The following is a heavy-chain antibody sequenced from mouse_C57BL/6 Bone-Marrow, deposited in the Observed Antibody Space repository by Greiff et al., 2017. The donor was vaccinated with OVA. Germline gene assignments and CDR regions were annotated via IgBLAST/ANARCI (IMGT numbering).Heavy chain of an antibody. J-gene: IGHJ1*03. CDR2: ISDGGSYT. D-gene: IGHD4-1*01. V-gene: IGHV5-4*01. Sequence: EVKLMESGGGLVKPGGSLKLSCAASGFTFSSYALSWVRQTPEKRLEWVATISDGGSYTSYPANVKGRFTLSRDNAKNNLYLQMSHLQSEDTDMYYCARDRLGRYFDVWGTGTTVTVSS. CDR3: ARDRLGRYFDV. CDR1: GFTFSSYA.